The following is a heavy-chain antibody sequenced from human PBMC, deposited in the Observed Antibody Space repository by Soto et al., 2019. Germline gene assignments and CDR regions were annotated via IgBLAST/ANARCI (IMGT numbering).Heavy chain of an antibody. Sequence: GPSVKVSCKASGYTFTSYYMHWVRQAPGQGLEWMGIINPSGGSTSYAQRFQGRVTMTRDTSTSTVYMELSSLRSEDTAVYYCARTPRSYYDSSGDDAFDIWGQGTMVTV. CDR3: ARTPRSYYDSSGDDAFDI. CDR1: GYTFTSYY. V-gene: IGHV1-46*01. CDR2: INPSGGST. D-gene: IGHD3-22*01. J-gene: IGHJ3*02.